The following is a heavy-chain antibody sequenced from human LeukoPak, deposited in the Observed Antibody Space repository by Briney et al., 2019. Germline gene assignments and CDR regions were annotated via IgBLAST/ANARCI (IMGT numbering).Heavy chain of an antibody. V-gene: IGHV3-21*01. CDR3: ARVRYRGSYYFDY. J-gene: IGHJ4*02. Sequence: GGSLRLSCAASGFTFTNYAMNWVRLAPGKGLEWVSAISADSGGTYYADSVKGRFTISRDNAKNSLYLQMNSLRAEDTAVYYCARVRYRGSYYFDYWGQGTLVTVSS. D-gene: IGHD2-2*02. CDR2: ISADSGGT. CDR1: GFTFTNYA.